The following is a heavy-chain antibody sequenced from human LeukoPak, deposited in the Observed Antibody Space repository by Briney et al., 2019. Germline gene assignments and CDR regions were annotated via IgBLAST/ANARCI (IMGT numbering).Heavy chain of an antibody. J-gene: IGHJ4*02. CDR3: ASGTYYDYVWGRYRYSDY. CDR2: ISSSSTTT. V-gene: IGHV3-48*04. Sequence: GGSLRLSCEASGIIFGDYSMNWVRQAPGKGLEWISYISSSSTTTYYADSVNGRFTISRDNAKNSLYLQMDSLRAEDTAVYYCASGTYYDYVWGRYRYSDYWGQGTLVTVSS. D-gene: IGHD3-16*02. CDR1: GIIFGDYS.